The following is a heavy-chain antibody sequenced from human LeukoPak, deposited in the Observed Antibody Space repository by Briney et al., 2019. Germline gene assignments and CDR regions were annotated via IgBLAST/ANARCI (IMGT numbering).Heavy chain of an antibody. CDR1: GGSISSSSYY. J-gene: IGHJ4*02. CDR3: APNYYRSGSFDY. V-gene: IGHV4-39*01. CDR2: IYYSGST. Sequence: SETLSLTCTVSGGSISSSSYYWGWIRQPPGKGLEWIGSIYYSGSTFYNPSLKSRVTISVDTSKNQFSLKLSSVIAADTAVYYCAPNYYRSGSFDYWGQGTLVTVSS. D-gene: IGHD3-10*01.